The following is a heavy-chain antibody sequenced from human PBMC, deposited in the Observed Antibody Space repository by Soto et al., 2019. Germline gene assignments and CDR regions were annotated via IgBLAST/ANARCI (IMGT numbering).Heavy chain of an antibody. CDR1: GYTFTRYD. J-gene: IGHJ3*02. D-gene: IGHD2-21*01. V-gene: IGHV1-8*01. CDR2: MNPNSGNT. Sequence: QVQLVQSGAEVKKPGASVKVSCKASGYTFTRYDINWVRQATGQGLEWLGWMNPNSGNTGYAQKLQGRVTMTRNTAISTAYMELSSLRSEDTAVYYCARERFRGLGRKGSGAFDIWGQGTMVTVSA. CDR3: ARERFRGLGRKGSGAFDI.